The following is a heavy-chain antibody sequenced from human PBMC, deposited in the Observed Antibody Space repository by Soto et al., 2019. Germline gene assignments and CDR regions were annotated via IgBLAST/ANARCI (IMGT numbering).Heavy chain of an antibody. V-gene: IGHV4-30-4*01. Sequence: SETLSLTCTVSGGSISSGDYYWSWIRQAPGKGLEWIGYISNSGTAYYNPSLKSRVTISVDTSKNQFSLKLSSVTVAGTAVYSCARDAWTVVRGLPISGGLDVWGQGTTVTVSS. CDR2: ISNSGTA. CDR3: ARDAWTVVRGLPISGGLDV. CDR1: GGSISSGDYY. D-gene: IGHD3-10*01. J-gene: IGHJ6*02.